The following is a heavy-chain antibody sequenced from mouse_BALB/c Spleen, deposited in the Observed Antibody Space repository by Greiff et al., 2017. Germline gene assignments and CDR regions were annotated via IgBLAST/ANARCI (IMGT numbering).Heavy chain of an antibody. CDR1: GYSITSDYA. J-gene: IGHJ4*01. V-gene: IGHV3-2*02. D-gene: IGHD2-2*01. CDR3: ARWLEYAMDY. CDR2: ISYSGST. Sequence: EVKLQESGPGLVKPSQSLSLTCTVTGYSITSDYAWNWIRQFPGNKLEWMGYISYSGSTSYNPSLKSRISITRDTSKNQFFLQLNSVTTEDTATYYCARWLEYAMDYWGQGTSVTVSS.